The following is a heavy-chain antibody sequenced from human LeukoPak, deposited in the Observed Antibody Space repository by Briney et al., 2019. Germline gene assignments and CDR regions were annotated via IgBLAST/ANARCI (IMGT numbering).Heavy chain of an antibody. V-gene: IGHV3-53*01. J-gene: IGHJ2*01. CDR3: AGRSGPYWYFDL. CDR1: GFSVSSND. CDR2: VYSGGKT. Sequence: GGSLRLSCAASGFSVSSNDMSWVRQAPGKGLAWVSVVYSGGKTYYADSVKGRFTISRDNSKNTLYLQMNSLRAEDTAVYYCAGRSGPYWYFDLWGRGTLVTVSS. D-gene: IGHD6-19*01.